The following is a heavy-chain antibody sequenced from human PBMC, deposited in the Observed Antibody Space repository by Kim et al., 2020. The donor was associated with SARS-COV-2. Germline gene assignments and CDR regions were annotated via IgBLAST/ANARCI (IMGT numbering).Heavy chain of an antibody. V-gene: IGHV1-69*13. CDR3: ARDGAIRFLERASNWFDP. CDR1: GGTFSSYA. Sequence: SVKVSCKASGGTFSSYAISWVRQAPGQGLEWMGGIIPIFGTANYAQKFQGRVTITADESTSTAYMELSSLKSEDTAVYYCARDGAIRFLERASNWFDPWGQGTLVTVSS. J-gene: IGHJ5*02. D-gene: IGHD3-3*01. CDR2: IIPIFGTA.